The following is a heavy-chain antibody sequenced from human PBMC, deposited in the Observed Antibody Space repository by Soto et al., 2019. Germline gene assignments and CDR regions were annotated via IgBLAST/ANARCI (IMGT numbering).Heavy chain of an antibody. Sequence: SETLSLTCAVSGGSISSSNWWSWVRQPPGKGLEWIGEIYHSGSTNYNPSPKSRVTISVDKSKNQFSLKLSSVTAADTAVYYCARRSIAARYNWFDPWGQGTLVTVSS. CDR2: IYHSGST. D-gene: IGHD6-6*01. V-gene: IGHV4-4*02. J-gene: IGHJ5*02. CDR3: ARRSIAARYNWFDP. CDR1: GGSISSSNW.